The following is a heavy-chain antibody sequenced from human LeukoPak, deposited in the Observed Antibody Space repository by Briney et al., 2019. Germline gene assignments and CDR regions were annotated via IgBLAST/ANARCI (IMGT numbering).Heavy chain of an antibody. Sequence: SETLSLTCAVYGGSFSGYYWSWIRQPPGKGLEWIGEINHSGSTNYNPSLKSRVTISVDTSKNQFSLKLSSVTASDTAVYYCARESGGSRGYSYGFDYWGQGTLVTVSS. V-gene: IGHV4-34*01. CDR3: ARESGGSRGYSYGFDY. CDR2: INHSGST. J-gene: IGHJ4*02. CDR1: GGSFSGYY. D-gene: IGHD5-18*01.